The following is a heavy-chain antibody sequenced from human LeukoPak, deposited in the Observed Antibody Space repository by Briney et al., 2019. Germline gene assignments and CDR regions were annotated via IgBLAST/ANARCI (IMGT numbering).Heavy chain of an antibody. V-gene: IGHV3-21*01. CDR1: GFTFSSYA. D-gene: IGHD1-26*01. J-gene: IGHJ6*02. CDR2: ISGSSNYI. CDR3: ARLLGYYFYYGMDV. Sequence: GGSLRLSCAASGFTFSSYAMNWVRQAPGKGLEWVSFISGSSNYIYYADSVKGRFTISRDNAKNSLYLQVNSLRAEDTAVYYCARLLGYYFYYGMDVWGQGTTVTVSS.